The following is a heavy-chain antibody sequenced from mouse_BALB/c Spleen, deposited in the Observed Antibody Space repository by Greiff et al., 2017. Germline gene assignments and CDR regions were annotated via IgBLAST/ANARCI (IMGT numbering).Heavy chain of an antibody. CDR3: AFLRGNY. CDR1: GYTFTSYW. V-gene: IGHV1-7*01. CDR2: INPSTGYT. Sequence: QVQLQQSGAELAKPGASVKMSCKASGYTFTSYWMHWVKQRPGQGLEWIGYINPSTGYTEYNQKFKDKATLTADKSSSTAYMQLSSLTSEDTAVYYCAFLRGNYWGQGTTLTVSS. J-gene: IGHJ2*01. D-gene: IGHD1-1*01.